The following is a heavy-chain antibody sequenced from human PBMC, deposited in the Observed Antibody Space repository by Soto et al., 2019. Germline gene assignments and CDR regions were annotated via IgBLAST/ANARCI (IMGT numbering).Heavy chain of an antibody. CDR3: ARPTSGSYYGAFDI. J-gene: IGHJ3*02. D-gene: IGHD1-26*01. V-gene: IGHV1-69*13. CDR2: IIPIFGTA. CDR1: GGTFSSYA. Sequence: ASVKVSCKASGGTFSSYAISWVRQAPGQGLEWMGGIIPIFGTANYAQKFQGRVTITADESTSTAYMELSSLRSEDTAVYYCARPTSGSYYGAFDIWGQGTMVTVSS.